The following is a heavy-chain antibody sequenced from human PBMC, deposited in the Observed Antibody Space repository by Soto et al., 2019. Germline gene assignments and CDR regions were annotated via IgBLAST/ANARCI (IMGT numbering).Heavy chain of an antibody. J-gene: IGHJ6*02. D-gene: IGHD3-10*01. CDR1: GFTFSSYG. V-gene: IGHV3-33*01. CDR2: IWYDGSNK. Sequence: QVQLVESGGGVVQPGRSLRLSCAASGFTFSSYGMHWVRQAPGKGLEWVAVIWYDGSNKYYADSVKGRFTISRDNSKNTLYLQMNSLRAEDTAVYYCARDHGVYYGMDVWGQGITVTVSS. CDR3: ARDHGVYYGMDV.